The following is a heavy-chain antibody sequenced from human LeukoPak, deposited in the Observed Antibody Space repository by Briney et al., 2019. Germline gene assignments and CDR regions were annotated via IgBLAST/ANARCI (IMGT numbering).Heavy chain of an antibody. CDR1: GYTFTGYY. CDR2: INPNSGGT. D-gene: IGHD2-2*01. CDR3: ARARPLDIVVVPAALD. J-gene: IGHJ4*02. V-gene: IGHV1-2*02. Sequence: ASVKVSCKASGYTFTGYYMHWVRQAPGQGLEWMGWINPNSGGTNYAQKFQGRVTMTRDTSISTAYMELSRLRSDDTAVYYCARARPLDIVVVPAALDWGQGTLVTVSS.